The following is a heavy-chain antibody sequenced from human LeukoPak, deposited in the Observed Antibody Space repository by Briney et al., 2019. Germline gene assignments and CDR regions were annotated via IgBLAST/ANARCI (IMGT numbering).Heavy chain of an antibody. D-gene: IGHD2-2*02. J-gene: IGHJ4*02. CDR1: GGSFSGYY. Sequence: SETLSLTCAVYGGSFSGYYWSWIRQPPGKGLEWIGEINHSGSTNYNPSLKSRVTISVDTSKNQFSPKLSSVTAADTAVYYCARGAPLGYCSSTSCYTIDYWGQGTLVTVSS. V-gene: IGHV4-34*01. CDR3: ARGAPLGYCSSTSCYTIDY. CDR2: INHSGST.